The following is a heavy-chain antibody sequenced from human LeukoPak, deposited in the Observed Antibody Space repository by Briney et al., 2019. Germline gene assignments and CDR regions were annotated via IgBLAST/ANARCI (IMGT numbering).Heavy chain of an antibody. D-gene: IGHD1-26*01. V-gene: IGHV1-69*05. J-gene: IGHJ4*02. Sequence: SVKVSCKASGGTFSSYAISWVRQAPGQGLEWMGGIIPIFGTANYARKFQGRVTITTDESTSTAYMELSSLRSEDTAVYYCAREVWEGSIVGARSVFDYWGQGTLVTVSS. CDR2: IIPIFGTA. CDR3: AREVWEGSIVGARSVFDY. CDR1: GGTFSSYA.